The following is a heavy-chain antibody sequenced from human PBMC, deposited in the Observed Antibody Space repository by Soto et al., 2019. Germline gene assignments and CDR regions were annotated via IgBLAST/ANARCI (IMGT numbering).Heavy chain of an antibody. V-gene: IGHV1-18*01. J-gene: IGHJ6*02. Sequence: ASVQVSFKASVYTFTSYGISWLRQAPVQGLEWIGWISAYNGNTNYAQKLQGRVTMTTDTSTSTAYMELRSLRSDDTAVYYCARGGEYSGYEYYYYGMDVWGQGTTVTVSS. CDR1: VYTFTSYG. D-gene: IGHD5-12*01. CDR2: ISAYNGNT. CDR3: ARGGEYSGYEYYYYGMDV.